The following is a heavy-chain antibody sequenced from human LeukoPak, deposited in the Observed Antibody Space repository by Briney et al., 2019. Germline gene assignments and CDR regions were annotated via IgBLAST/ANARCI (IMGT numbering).Heavy chain of an antibody. CDR3: AASTLGAVASY. CDR1: GFTFSSYA. V-gene: IGHV3-23*01. D-gene: IGHD6-19*01. Sequence: PGGSLRLSYAASGFTFSSYAMGWVRPAPGKGLEWVSAITASGDNTYYADSVKGRLTISRDNSKNTLYLQMNSLRAEDTAVYYCAASTLGAVASYWGQGTLVTVSS. CDR2: ITASGDNT. J-gene: IGHJ4*02.